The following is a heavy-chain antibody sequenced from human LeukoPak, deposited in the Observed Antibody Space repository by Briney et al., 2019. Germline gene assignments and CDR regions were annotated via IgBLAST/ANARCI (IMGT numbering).Heavy chain of an antibody. Sequence: GASVTVSFKASGYTFTSYGISWVRQAPGQGLEWMGWISAYNGNTNYAQKLQGRVTMTTDTSTSTAYMELGSLRSDDTAVYYCARPGSHRWFDPLGQGTLVTVSS. CDR2: ISAYNGNT. J-gene: IGHJ5*02. V-gene: IGHV1-18*01. D-gene: IGHD7-27*01. CDR3: ARPGSHRWFDP. CDR1: GYTFTSYG.